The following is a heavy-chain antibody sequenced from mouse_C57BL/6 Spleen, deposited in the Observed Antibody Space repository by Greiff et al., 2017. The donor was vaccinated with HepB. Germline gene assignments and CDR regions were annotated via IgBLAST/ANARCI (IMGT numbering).Heavy chain of an antibody. CDR2: IDPSDSYT. CDR1: GYTFTSYW. V-gene: IGHV1-69*01. J-gene: IGHJ1*03. CDR3: ARYPHYYGSSYGYFDV. D-gene: IGHD1-1*01. Sequence: VQLQQPGAELVMPGASVKLSCKASGYTFTSYWMHWVKQRPGQGLEWIGEIDPSDSYTNYNHKFKGKSTLTVDKSSSTAYMQLSRLTSEDSAVYYCARYPHYYGSSYGYFDVWGTGTTVTVSS.